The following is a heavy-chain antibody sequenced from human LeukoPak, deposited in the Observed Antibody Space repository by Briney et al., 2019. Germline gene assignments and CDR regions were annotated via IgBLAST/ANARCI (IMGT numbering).Heavy chain of an antibody. J-gene: IGHJ4*02. CDR2: ISTSGDST. CDR1: GFTFNNYA. D-gene: IGHD2-2*01. V-gene: IGHV3-23*01. CDR3: ARARYCSSTSCFLDY. Sequence: GGSPRLSCAASGFTFNNYAITWVRQAPGKGLEWVSTISTSGDSTYYADSVKGRFTISRDNSKNTLYLQMNSLTAEDTALHYCARARYCSSTSCFLDYWGQGTLVTVSS.